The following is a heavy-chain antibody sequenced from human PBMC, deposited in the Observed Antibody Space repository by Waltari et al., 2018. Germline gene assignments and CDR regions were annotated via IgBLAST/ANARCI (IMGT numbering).Heavy chain of an antibody. Sequence: QLQLQESGPGLVKPSETLSLTCTVPGGSISSSSYYWGWIRQPPGKGLEWIGSIYYSGSTYYNPSLKSRVTISVDTSKNQFSLKLSSVTAADTAVYYCARLGVSSSWLIDYWGQGTLVTVSS. CDR2: IYYSGST. CDR3: ARLGVSSSWLIDY. V-gene: IGHV4-39*01. J-gene: IGHJ4*02. D-gene: IGHD6-13*01. CDR1: GGSISSSSYY.